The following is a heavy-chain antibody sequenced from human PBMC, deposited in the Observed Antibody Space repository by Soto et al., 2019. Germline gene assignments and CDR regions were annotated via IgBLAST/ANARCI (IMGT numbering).Heavy chain of an antibody. J-gene: IGHJ6*02. CDR3: ARDKTYYDFWSLYGMDV. CDR1: GGSISSSNW. Sequence: QVQLQESGPGLVKPSGTLSLTCAVSGGSISSSNWWSWVRQPPGKGLELIGEFYHSVSTNYNPSLKSRVTISVDKSKNQFSLKLSSVTAADTAVYYCARDKTYYDFWSLYGMDVWGQGTTVTVSS. V-gene: IGHV4-4*02. CDR2: FYHSVST. D-gene: IGHD3-3*01.